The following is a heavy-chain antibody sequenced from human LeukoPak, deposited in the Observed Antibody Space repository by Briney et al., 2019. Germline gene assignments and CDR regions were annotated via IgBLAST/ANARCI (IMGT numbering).Heavy chain of an antibody. CDR2: IIPIFGTA. Sequence: GASVKVSCKASGGTFSSYAISWVRQAPGQGLEWMGGIIPIFGTANYAQKFQGRVTITADESTSTAYMELSSLRSEDTAVYYCARELSDYGDYGYFDYWGQGTLVTVSS. D-gene: IGHD4-17*01. CDR3: ARELSDYGDYGYFDY. CDR1: GGTFSSYA. J-gene: IGHJ4*02. V-gene: IGHV1-69*13.